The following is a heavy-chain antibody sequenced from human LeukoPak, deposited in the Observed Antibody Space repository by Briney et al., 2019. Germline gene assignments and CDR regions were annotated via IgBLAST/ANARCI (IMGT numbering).Heavy chain of an antibody. CDR2: INHSGST. V-gene: IGHV4-34*01. Sequence: SETLSLTCAVYGGSFSGYYWSWLRQPPGKGLEWIGEINHSGSTNYNPSLKSRVTISVDTSKNQFSLKLSSVTAADTAVYYCARGLGYSYGFGKYYFDYWGQGTLVTVSS. J-gene: IGHJ4*02. D-gene: IGHD5-18*01. CDR3: ARGLGYSYGFGKYYFDY. CDR1: GGSFSGYY.